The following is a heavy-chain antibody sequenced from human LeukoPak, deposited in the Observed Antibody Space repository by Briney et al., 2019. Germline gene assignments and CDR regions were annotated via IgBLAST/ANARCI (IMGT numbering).Heavy chain of an antibody. CDR3: ARDYDTTSGSLGDY. Sequence: GGSLRLSCAASGFIVSTKYVSWFRQAPGKGLEWVSLIYNDGTTYYADSVKGRFTISRDNSKNTLYLQMNSLRAEDTAVYYCARDYDTTSGSLGDYWGQGTLVTVSS. CDR1: GFIVSTKY. J-gene: IGHJ4*02. D-gene: IGHD3-10*01. CDR2: IYNDGTT. V-gene: IGHV3-53*01.